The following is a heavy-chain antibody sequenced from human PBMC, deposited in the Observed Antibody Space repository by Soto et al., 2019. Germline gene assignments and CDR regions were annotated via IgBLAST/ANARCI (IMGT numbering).Heavy chain of an antibody. D-gene: IGHD3-22*01. Sequence: QVQLQELGPGLVKPSQTLSLTCIVSGATISTGDYYWSWFRQPPGKGLEWIGYIYYSGSTYYNPSLKSRLTISVDTSKNQLSLKLSSVTAADTAVYYCARAFDDSSGYYGGLGYWGQGTLVTVSS. J-gene: IGHJ4*02. CDR1: GATISTGDYY. V-gene: IGHV4-30-4*01. CDR3: ARAFDDSSGYYGGLGY. CDR2: IYYSGST.